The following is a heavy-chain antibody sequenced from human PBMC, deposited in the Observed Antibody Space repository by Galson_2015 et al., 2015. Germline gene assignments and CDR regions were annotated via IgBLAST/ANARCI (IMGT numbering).Heavy chain of an antibody. CDR1: GFIFSSYR. J-gene: IGHJ4*02. Sequence: SLRLSCAASGFIFSSYRMNWVRQAPGKGLEWVSSITTSGNYVYYADSLKGRFTISRDNAKNSLYLQMNSLRVEDTAVYYCARDSERDYDFWSGYDRLSRAYWGQGTLSPSPQ. CDR3: ARDSERDYDFWSGYDRLSRAY. D-gene: IGHD3-3*01. V-gene: IGHV3-21*06. CDR2: ITTSGNYV.